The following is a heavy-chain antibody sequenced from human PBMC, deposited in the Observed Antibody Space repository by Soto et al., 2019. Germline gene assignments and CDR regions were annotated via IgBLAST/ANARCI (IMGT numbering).Heavy chain of an antibody. CDR1: GYTLTELS. V-gene: IGHV1-24*01. J-gene: IGHJ4*02. D-gene: IGHD6-19*01. CDR2: FDPEDGET. Sequence: ASVKVSCKVSGYTLTELSMHWVRQAPGKGLEWMGGFDPEDGETIYAQKFQGRVTMTEDKSTDTAYMELSSLRSEDTAVYYCATWISSSGWYYFDYWGQGTLVTVSS. CDR3: ATWISSSGWYYFDY.